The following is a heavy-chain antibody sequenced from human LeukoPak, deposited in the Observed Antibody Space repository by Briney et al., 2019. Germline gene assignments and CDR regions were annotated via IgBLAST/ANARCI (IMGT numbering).Heavy chain of an antibody. D-gene: IGHD1-26*01. CDR3: ARLIPEWVVFDY. Sequence: SETLSLTCTVSGGSISNSSYYWGWIRQPPGKGLEWIGSIYYSGSTYYNPSLKSRVTISVDTSKNQFSLKLSSVTAADTAVYYCARLIPEWVVFDYWGQGTLVTVSS. J-gene: IGHJ4*02. CDR1: GGSISNSSYY. CDR2: IYYSGST. V-gene: IGHV4-39*01.